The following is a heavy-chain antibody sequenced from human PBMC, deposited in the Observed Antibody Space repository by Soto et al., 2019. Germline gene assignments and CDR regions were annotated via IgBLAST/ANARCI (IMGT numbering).Heavy chain of an antibody. Sequence: PGGSLRLSCAASGFTFSSYSMHWVRQAPGKGLEWVSSISSSSSYIYYADSVKGRFTISRDNAKNSLYLQMNSLRAEDTAVYYCARDLSGYDSSGYYSWGQGTLVTVSS. D-gene: IGHD3-22*01. CDR2: ISSSSSYI. CDR3: ARDLSGYDSSGYYS. CDR1: GFTFSSYS. J-gene: IGHJ5*02. V-gene: IGHV3-21*01.